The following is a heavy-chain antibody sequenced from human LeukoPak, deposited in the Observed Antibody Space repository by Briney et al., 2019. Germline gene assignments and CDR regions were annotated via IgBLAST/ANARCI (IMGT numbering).Heavy chain of an antibody. CDR3: ARLSSGWLDY. CDR2: IYPADSDT. CDR1: GYSFTSYW. V-gene: IGHV5-51*01. D-gene: IGHD6-19*01. Sequence: GESLKISCKGSGYSFTSYWIAWVRQTPGKGLEYMGIIYPADSDTRYSPSFQGQVTISADKSISTAYLQWSSLKASDIAMYYCARLSSGWLDYWGQGTLVTVSS. J-gene: IGHJ4*02.